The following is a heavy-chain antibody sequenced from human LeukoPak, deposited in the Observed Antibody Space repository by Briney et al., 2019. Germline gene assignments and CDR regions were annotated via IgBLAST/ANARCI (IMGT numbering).Heavy chain of an antibody. CDR1: GFTFSSHG. CDR3: TKTANYNVNSGYYDHFDY. CDR2: ISSSSGAI. D-gene: IGHD3-22*01. J-gene: IGHJ4*02. V-gene: IGHV3-48*01. Sequence: PGGSLRLSCAASGFTFSSHGMNWVRQAPGKGLEWVSYISSSSGAIYYGDSVKGRFTISRDNVKKSLYLQMNSLRAEDTAVYYCTKTANYNVNSGYYDHFDYWGQGTLVTVSS.